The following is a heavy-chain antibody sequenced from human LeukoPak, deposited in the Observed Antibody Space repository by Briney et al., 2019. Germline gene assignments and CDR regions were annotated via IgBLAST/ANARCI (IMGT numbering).Heavy chain of an antibody. CDR3: ARDLSGRSDY. CDR2: ISYDGSNK. Sequence: GGSLRLSCAASGFTFSSYAMHWVRQAPGKGLEWVAVISYDGSNKYYADSVKGRFTISRDNSKNTLYLQMNSLRAEDTAVYYCARDLSGRSDYWGQGTLVTVSS. V-gene: IGHV3-30*04. D-gene: IGHD3-10*01. J-gene: IGHJ4*02. CDR1: GFTFSSYA.